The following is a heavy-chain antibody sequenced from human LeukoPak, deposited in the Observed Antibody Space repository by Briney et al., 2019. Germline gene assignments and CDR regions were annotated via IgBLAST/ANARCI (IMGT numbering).Heavy chain of an antibody. CDR3: XTDIVTATDQYNWFDP. Sequence: GGSLRLSCAASGFTFSNAWMSWVRQAPGKGLEWVGRIKSKTDGGTTDYAAPVKGRFTISRDDSKNTLYLQMNSLKTEDTAVXXXXTDIVTATDQYNWFDPWGQGTLVTVSS. J-gene: IGHJ5*02. CDR1: GFTFSNAW. CDR2: IKSKTDGGTT. V-gene: IGHV3-15*01. D-gene: IGHD5-12*01.